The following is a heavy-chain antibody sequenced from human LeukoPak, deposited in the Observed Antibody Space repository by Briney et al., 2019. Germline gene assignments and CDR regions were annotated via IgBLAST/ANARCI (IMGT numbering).Heavy chain of an antibody. CDR1: EYSFATYW. CDR2: IFPGDSDT. CDR3: ASEYCSGGNCYFDY. J-gene: IGHJ4*02. Sequence: GESLKISCKGSEYSFATYWIGWVRQTPGQGLEWMGIIFPGDSDTRYSPSFQGQVTISADKSISTAYLQWSSLKASDTAIYYCASEYCSGGNCYFDYWGQGTLVTVSS. V-gene: IGHV5-51*01. D-gene: IGHD2-15*01.